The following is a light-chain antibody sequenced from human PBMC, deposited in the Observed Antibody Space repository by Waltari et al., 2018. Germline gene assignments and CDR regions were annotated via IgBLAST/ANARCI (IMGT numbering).Light chain of an antibody. Sequence: DIQMTQSPSSLSPSVGDRVTITCRASQSISSYVNWYQQKPGKAPKLLIYDASSLQSGVPSRFSGSGSGTDFTLSISSLQPEDCATYYCQQSYSMPWTFGQGTKVEIK. CDR2: DAS. CDR3: QQSYSMPWT. V-gene: IGKV1-39*01. CDR1: QSISSY. J-gene: IGKJ1*01.